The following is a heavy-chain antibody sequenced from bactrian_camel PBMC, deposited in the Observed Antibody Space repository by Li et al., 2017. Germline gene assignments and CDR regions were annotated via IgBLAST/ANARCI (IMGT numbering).Heavy chain of an antibody. Sequence: DVQLVESGGDSVQPGGSLRLSCAASGYGDSRVCLGWFRQAPGQEREGVASIWTGGGRPQYHDSVKGRFTISKDNAKNTLYLQMNSLEPDDSAIYYCAAKSVGRCTVEAGTPQTTWTFGYWGQGTQVTVS. CDR3: AAKSVGRCTVEAGTPQTTWTFGY. J-gene: IGHJ6*01. D-gene: IGHD6*01. V-gene: IGHV3S31*01. CDR2: IWTGGGRP. CDR1: GYGDSRVC.